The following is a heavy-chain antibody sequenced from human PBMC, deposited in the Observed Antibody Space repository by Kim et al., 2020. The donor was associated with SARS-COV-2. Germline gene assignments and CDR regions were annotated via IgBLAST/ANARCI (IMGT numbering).Heavy chain of an antibody. D-gene: IGHD2-15*01. J-gene: IGHJ4*02. V-gene: IGHV3-30*05. Sequence: KYSADSVKGRLTISSENSKNTMYLQMNSLRGEGTAVYYCARHEGSGYLDYWGQGTLVTVSS. CDR3: ARHEGSGYLDY. CDR2: K.